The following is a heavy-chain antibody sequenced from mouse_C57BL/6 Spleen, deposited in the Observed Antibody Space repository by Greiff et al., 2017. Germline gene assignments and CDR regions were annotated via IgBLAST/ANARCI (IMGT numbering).Heavy chain of an antibody. D-gene: IGHD2-3*01. CDR3: TRSVGLLSFDY. CDR2: IDPETGGT. V-gene: IGHV1-15*01. Sequence: QVHVKQSGAELVRPGASVTLSCKASGYTFTDYEMHWVKQTPVHGLEWIGAIDPETGGTAYNQKFKGKTILTADKSSSTAYMELRSLTSEDSAVYYCTRSVGLLSFDYWGQGTTLTVSS. J-gene: IGHJ2*01. CDR1: GYTFTDYE.